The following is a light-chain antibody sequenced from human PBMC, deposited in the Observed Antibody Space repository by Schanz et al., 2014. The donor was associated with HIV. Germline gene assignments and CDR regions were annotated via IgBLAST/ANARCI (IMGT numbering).Light chain of an antibody. CDR2: DVN. Sequence: QSALTQPASVSGSPGQSITLSCTGTSNDIGAYNYVSWYQQHPDKAPKLMVYDVNYRPSGVSNRFSGSKSGNTASLTVSGLQADDEADYYCQSFDSSLSSVVFGGGTKLTVL. CDR1: SNDIGAYNY. V-gene: IGLV2-14*03. CDR3: QSFDSSLSSVV. J-gene: IGLJ3*02.